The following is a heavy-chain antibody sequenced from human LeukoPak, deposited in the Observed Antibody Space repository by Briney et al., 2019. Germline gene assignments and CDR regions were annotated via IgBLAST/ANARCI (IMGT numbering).Heavy chain of an antibody. V-gene: IGHV3-23*01. Sequence: PGGSLRLSCAASGFTVGSNYMSWVRQAPGKGLEWVSAISGSGGSTYYADSVKGRFTISGDNSKNTLYLQMNSLRAEDTAVYYCAKEPDTIAVYYFDYWGQGTLVTVSS. CDR3: AKEPDTIAVYYFDY. J-gene: IGHJ4*02. CDR2: ISGSGGST. D-gene: IGHD6-19*01. CDR1: GFTVGSNY.